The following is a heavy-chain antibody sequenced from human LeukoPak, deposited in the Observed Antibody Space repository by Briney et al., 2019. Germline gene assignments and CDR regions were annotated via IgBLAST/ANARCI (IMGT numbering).Heavy chain of an antibody. J-gene: IGHJ5*02. Sequence: SETLSLTCTVSGGSVNGYYWTWMRQPPGKGLEWIGHVHYSGSTGYNPSLKSRVTISVDTSKNQFSLKLSSVTAADTAVYYCARVSGYSSSWYLNWFDPWGQGTLVTVSS. CDR3: ARVSGYSSSWYLNWFDP. D-gene: IGHD6-13*01. CDR1: GGSVNGYY. V-gene: IGHV4-59*08. CDR2: VHYSGST.